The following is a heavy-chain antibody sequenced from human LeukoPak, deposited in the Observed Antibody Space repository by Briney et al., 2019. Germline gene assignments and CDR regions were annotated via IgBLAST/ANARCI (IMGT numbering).Heavy chain of an antibody. V-gene: IGHV1-46*01. CDR2: ISPSGGST. Sequence: GASVKVSCKASGYTFTGHYIHWVRQAPGQGLEWMGIISPSGGSTSYAQKFQGRVTMTRDTSTSTVYMELSSLRSEDTAVYYCTRTYYYDSSGYYYGRDAFDIWGQGTMVTVSS. J-gene: IGHJ3*02. CDR3: TRTYYYDSSGYYYGRDAFDI. D-gene: IGHD3-22*01. CDR1: GYTFTGHY.